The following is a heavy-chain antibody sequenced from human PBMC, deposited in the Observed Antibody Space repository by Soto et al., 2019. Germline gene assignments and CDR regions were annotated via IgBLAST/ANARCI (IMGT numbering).Heavy chain of an antibody. J-gene: IGHJ3*02. Sequence: GGSLRLSCAASGFTFSSYGMHWVRQAPGKGLEWVAVISYDGSNKYYADSVKGRFTISRDNSKNTLYLQMNSLRAEDTAVYYCAKEPHYYGDYVWGGASEYDAFDIWGQGTMVTVSS. CDR1: GFTFSSYG. D-gene: IGHD4-17*01. V-gene: IGHV3-30*18. CDR3: AKEPHYYGDYVWGGASEYDAFDI. CDR2: ISYDGSNK.